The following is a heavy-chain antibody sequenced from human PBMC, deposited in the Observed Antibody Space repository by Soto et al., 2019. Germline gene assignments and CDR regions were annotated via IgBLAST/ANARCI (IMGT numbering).Heavy chain of an antibody. D-gene: IGHD5-12*01. J-gene: IGHJ4*02. Sequence: PVGSLRLSCTASGFTFSEYSMSWVRQAPGKGLEWVSSITHSGTYVYYADSVKGRFTISRDSASNSLFLQMTSLRAEDTAVYHCARARGNDWYSDYWGQGTMVTVYS. V-gene: IGHV3-21*01. CDR3: ARARGNDWYSDY. CDR1: GFTFSEYS. CDR2: ITHSGTYV.